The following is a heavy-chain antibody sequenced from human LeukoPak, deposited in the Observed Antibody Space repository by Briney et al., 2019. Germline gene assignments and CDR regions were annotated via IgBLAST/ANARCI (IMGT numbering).Heavy chain of an antibody. V-gene: IGHV3-33*01. CDR3: ARDNYRVGDV. D-gene: IGHD5-24*01. Sequence: GGSLRLTCAASGFTFSNYGMHWVRQAPDKGLEWVAVIWYDGSNKYYVDSVKGRFTISRDNSKNTLYLQMNSLRAEDTAVYYCARDNYRVGDVWGQGTTVTVSS. CDR2: IWYDGSNK. J-gene: IGHJ6*02. CDR1: GFTFSNYG.